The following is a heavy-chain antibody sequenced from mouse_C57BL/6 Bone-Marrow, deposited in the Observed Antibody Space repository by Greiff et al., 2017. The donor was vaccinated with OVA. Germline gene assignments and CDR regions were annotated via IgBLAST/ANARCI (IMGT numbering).Heavy chain of an antibody. Sequence: QVQLQQPGAELVKPGASVKLSCKASGYTFTSYWMHWVKQRPGQGLEWIGMIHPNSGSTNYNEKFKSKATLTVDKSSSTAYMQLSSLTSEDSAVYYCARRIQCITTVVAPYYAMDYWGQGTSVTVSS. D-gene: IGHD1-1*01. CDR3: ARRIQCITTVVAPYYAMDY. CDR2: IHPNSGST. V-gene: IGHV1-64*01. CDR1: GYTFTSYW. J-gene: IGHJ4*01.